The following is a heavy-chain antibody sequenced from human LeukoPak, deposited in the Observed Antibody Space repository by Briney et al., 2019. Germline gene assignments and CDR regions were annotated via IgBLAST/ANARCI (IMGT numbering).Heavy chain of an antibody. CDR2: ISNDGSNK. D-gene: IGHD3-22*01. J-gene: IGHJ5*02. CDR1: GFTFSSYA. CDR3: ARDSGYYDISGYYQLDP. Sequence: GGSLRLSCAASGFTFSSYAMHWVRQAPGKGLEWVVVISNDGSNKYYADSVKGRFTISRDNSKNTLYLQMNSLGAEDTAVYYCARDSGYYDISGYYQLDPWGQGTLVTVSS. V-gene: IGHV3-30*04.